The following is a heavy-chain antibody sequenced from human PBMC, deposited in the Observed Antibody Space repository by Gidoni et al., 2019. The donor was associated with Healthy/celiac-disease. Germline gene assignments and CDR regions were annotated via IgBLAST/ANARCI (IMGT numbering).Heavy chain of an antibody. D-gene: IGHD3-22*01. CDR1: GYSISSGYY. Sequence: QVQLQESGPGLVKPSETLSLTCTVSGYSISSGYYWGWIRQPPGKGLEWIGNIYHSGSTYYNPSLKSRVTISVDTSKNQFSLKLSSVTAADTAMYYCARVSTYSSAYNWGQGTLVTVSS. V-gene: IGHV4-38-2*02. CDR2: IYHSGST. J-gene: IGHJ4*02. CDR3: ARVSTYSSAYN.